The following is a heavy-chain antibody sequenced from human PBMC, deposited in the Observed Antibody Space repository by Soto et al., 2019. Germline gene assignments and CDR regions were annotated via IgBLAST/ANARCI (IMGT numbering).Heavy chain of an antibody. V-gene: IGHV1-2*04. CDR3: AREDIVLVPAAMPLLRDAFDI. D-gene: IGHD2-2*01. J-gene: IGHJ3*02. CDR1: GYTFTGYC. Sequence: ASVKVSCKASGYTFTGYCMHWVRQAPGQGLEWMGWINPNSGGTNYAQKFQGWVTMTRDASTSTAYMELSRLRSEDTAVYYCAREDIVLVPAAMPLLRDAFDIWGQGTMVTVSS. CDR2: INPNSGGT.